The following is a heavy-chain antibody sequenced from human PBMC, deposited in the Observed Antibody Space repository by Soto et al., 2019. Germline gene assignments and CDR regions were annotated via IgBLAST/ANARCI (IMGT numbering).Heavy chain of an antibody. CDR3: ARIDGYSSGYNVDQPQAIYFFDF. CDR1: GYTFNNYA. V-gene: IGHV1-18*01. D-gene: IGHD5-18*01. Sequence: ASLKVSCKASGYTFNNYAITWVRQAPGQGLEWMGWINVHNGNTHYAQKFQDRVIMTIDTSTRTAYMELRSLISDDTAVYYCARIDGYSSGYNVDQPQAIYFFDFWGQGALVTVSS. CDR2: INVHNGNT. J-gene: IGHJ4*02.